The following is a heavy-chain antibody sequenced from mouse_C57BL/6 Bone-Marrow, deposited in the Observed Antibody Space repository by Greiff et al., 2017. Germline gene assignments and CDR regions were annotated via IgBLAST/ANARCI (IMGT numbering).Heavy chain of an antibody. D-gene: IGHD2-1*01. Sequence: QVQLQQPGAELVMPGASVKLSCKASGYTFTSYWMHWVKQRPGQGLEWIGVIDPSDSYTNSNQKFKGKSTLTVDKSSSTAYMQLSSLASEDSAVYYSSSTYYWYFDVWGTGTTVTVSS. J-gene: IGHJ1*03. CDR1: GYTFTSYW. CDR2: IDPSDSYT. CDR3: SSTYYWYFDV. V-gene: IGHV1-69*01.